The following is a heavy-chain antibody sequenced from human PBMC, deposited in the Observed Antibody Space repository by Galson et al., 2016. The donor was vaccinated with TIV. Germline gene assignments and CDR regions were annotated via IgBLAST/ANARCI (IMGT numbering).Heavy chain of an antibody. CDR3: ATSTMPNLGDY. V-gene: IGHV3-53*05. CDR2: IYPSGAS. Sequence: SLRLSCAASGLLVSDSYMSWVRQPPGEGLEWVSIIYPSGASYYPESTESVKGRFTISRDNSKNTVFLQINSLRVEDTAVDYCATSTMPNLGDYWGQGTLVTVST. CDR1: GLLVSDSY. D-gene: IGHD7-27*01. J-gene: IGHJ4*02.